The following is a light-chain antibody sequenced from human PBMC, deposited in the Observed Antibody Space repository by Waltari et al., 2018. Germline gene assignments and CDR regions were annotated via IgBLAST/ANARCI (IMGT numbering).Light chain of an antibody. CDR2: DAS. CDR3: QQRSNWPLLT. V-gene: IGKV3-11*01. CDR1: QSVSSY. Sequence: EIVLTQSPATLSLSPGEIATLSCRASQSVSSYLAWYQQKPGQAPRLLIYDASNRATGSPARFSGSGSGTDFTLTISSLEPEDFAVYYCQQRSNWPLLTFGGGTKVEIK. J-gene: IGKJ4*01.